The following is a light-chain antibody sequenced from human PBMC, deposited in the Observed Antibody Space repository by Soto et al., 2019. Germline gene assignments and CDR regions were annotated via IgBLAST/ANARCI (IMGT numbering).Light chain of an antibody. CDR1: SSNIGNND. CDR2: DNI. J-gene: IGLJ3*02. Sequence: QPVLTQPPSASGTPGQRVTISCSGSSSNIGNNDVNWYQQFPGTAPKLLIYDNIQRPSGVPDRFSGSKSGTSASLAISGLQSEDEADYYCAAWGDNLNGWVFGGGTKLTVL. CDR3: AAWGDNLNGWV. V-gene: IGLV1-44*01.